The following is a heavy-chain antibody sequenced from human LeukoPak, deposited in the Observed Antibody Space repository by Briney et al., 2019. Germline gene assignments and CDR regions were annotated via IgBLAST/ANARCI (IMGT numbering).Heavy chain of an antibody. Sequence: GGSLRLSCAASGLTFSSYGMHWVRQAPGKGLEGVAVISYDGSNKYYADSVKGRFTISRDNSKNTLYLQMNSLRAEDTAVYYCAKDIGSIDYYYGMDVWGQGTTVTVSS. CDR2: ISYDGSNK. CDR3: AKDIGSIDYYYGMDV. V-gene: IGHV3-30*18. CDR1: GLTFSSYG. D-gene: IGHD2-15*01. J-gene: IGHJ6*01.